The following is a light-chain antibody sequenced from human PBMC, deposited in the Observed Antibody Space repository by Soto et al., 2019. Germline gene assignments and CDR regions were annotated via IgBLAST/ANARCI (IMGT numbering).Light chain of an antibody. J-gene: IGLJ2*01. CDR3: AAWDDSLGGGV. Sequence: QYVLTQPPSASGTPGQRVTISCSGSSSNVGSHSVYWYQQLPGTAPKLLIYRSNQRPSGVPDRFSGSKSGTSASLAISGLRSEDEGDYYCAAWDDSLGGGVFGGGTKLTVL. CDR1: SSNVGSHS. CDR2: RSN. V-gene: IGLV1-47*01.